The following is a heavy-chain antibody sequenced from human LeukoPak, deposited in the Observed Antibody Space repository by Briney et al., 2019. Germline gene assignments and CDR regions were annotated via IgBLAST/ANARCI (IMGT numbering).Heavy chain of an antibody. V-gene: IGHV1-8*03. D-gene: IGHD6-13*01. Sequence: ASVKVSCKASGYTFTSYDINWVRQATGQGLEWMGWMNPNSGNTGYAQKFQGRVTITRNTSISTAYMELSSLRSEDAAVYYCARGIGSSWYYYYYYMDVWSKGTTVTVSS. J-gene: IGHJ6*03. CDR3: ARGIGSSWYYYYYYMDV. CDR2: MNPNSGNT. CDR1: GYTFTSYD.